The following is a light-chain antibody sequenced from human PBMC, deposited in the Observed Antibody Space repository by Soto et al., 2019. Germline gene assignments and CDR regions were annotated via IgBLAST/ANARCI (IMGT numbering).Light chain of an antibody. V-gene: IGKV3-11*01. CDR2: DAS. Sequence: ESMLTQSPATLSLSPGERATLSCGASQSVRSYLAWYQQKPGQAPRLLIYDASNRAPGIPARFSGSGSGTDFTLTISSLEPDDFAVYYCQQRSSWPRITFGQGTRLDMK. CDR1: QSVRSY. J-gene: IGKJ5*01. CDR3: QQRSSWPRIT.